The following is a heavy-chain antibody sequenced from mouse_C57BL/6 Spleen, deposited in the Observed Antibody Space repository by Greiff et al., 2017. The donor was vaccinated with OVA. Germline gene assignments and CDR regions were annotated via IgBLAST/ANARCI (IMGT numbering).Heavy chain of an antibody. Sequence: VQLLEPGAELVRPGSSVKLSCKASGYTFTSYWMHWVKQRPIQGLEWIGNIDPSDSETHYNQKFKDKATLTVDKSSSTASMQLSSLTSEDSAVSSGASGGLLRRFGYWGKGTTVTVSS. J-gene: IGHJ1*03. D-gene: IGHD1-2*01. V-gene: IGHV1-52*01. CDR3: ASGGLLRRFGY. CDR2: IDPSDSET. CDR1: GYTFTSYW.